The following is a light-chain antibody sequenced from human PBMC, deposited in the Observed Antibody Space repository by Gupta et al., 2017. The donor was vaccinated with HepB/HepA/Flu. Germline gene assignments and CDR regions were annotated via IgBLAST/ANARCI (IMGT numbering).Light chain of an antibody. J-gene: IGKJ2*01. V-gene: IGKV1-5*03. CDR2: KAS. CDR1: QSISSW. CDR3: QQYYGYPYT. Sequence: DIQMTQSPYTLSASVGDRVTITCRASQSISSWLAWYQQKPGKAPKLLIYKASSLESGVPSRFSGSGSGTEFTLTISSLQPEDFATYYCQQYYGYPYTFGQGTKVEIK.